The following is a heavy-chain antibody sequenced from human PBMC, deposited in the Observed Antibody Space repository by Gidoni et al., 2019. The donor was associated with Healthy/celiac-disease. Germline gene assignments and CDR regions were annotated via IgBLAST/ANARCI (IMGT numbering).Heavy chain of an antibody. CDR3: ARALLTTVTPDY. CDR1: GGSISSGSYY. J-gene: IGHJ4*02. D-gene: IGHD4-17*01. CDR2: IYTSGST. Sequence: QVQLQESGPGLVKPSQTLSLTCTVSGGSISSGSYYWSWIRQPAGKGLEWIGRIYTSGSTNYNPSLKSRVTISVDTSKNQFSLKLSSVTAADTAVYYCARALLTTVTPDYWGQGTLVTVSS. V-gene: IGHV4-61*02.